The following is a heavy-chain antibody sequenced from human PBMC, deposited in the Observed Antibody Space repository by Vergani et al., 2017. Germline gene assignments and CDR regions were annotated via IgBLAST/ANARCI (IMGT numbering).Heavy chain of an antibody. CDR1: GYSISSGYY. CDR2: LYTSGNT. D-gene: IGHD1-1*01. J-gene: IGHJ5*02. Sequence: QVQLQESGPGLVKPSETLSLTCAVSGYSISSGYYWGWIRQPPGKGLEWIGYLYTSGNTNYNPSLKSRVTISVDTSKNHFSLKLSSVTAADTAVYYCARLKAGTTSRWFDPWGQGTLVTVSS. CDR3: ARLKAGTTSRWFDP. V-gene: IGHV4-38-2*01.